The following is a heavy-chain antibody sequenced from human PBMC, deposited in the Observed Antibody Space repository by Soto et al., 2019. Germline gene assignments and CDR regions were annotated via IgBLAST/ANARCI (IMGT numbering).Heavy chain of an antibody. J-gene: IGHJ3*02. Sequence: GASVKVSCKASGGTFSSYAISWVRQAPGQGLEWMGGIIPIFGTANYAQKFQGRVTITADESTSTAYMELSSLRSEDTAVYYCASQSSSSLYAFDIWGQGTMVTVSS. CDR1: GGTFSSYA. D-gene: IGHD6-6*01. V-gene: IGHV1-69*13. CDR3: ASQSSSSLYAFDI. CDR2: IIPIFGTA.